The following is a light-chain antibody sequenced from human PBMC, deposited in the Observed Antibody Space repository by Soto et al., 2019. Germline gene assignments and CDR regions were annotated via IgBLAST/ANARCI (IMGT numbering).Light chain of an antibody. J-gene: IGKJ2*01. CDR2: DAS. V-gene: IGKV1-5*01. CDR1: QDISSF. Sequence: DIQMTQSPSTLSASVGDRVTISCRASQDISSFLAWYQHKPGKAPKLLIYDASTLQPGVPSRFRGSGFGTEFTLTISSMQPDDFATYYCQQHDDYSHATFGQGTKVEIK. CDR3: QQHDDYSHAT.